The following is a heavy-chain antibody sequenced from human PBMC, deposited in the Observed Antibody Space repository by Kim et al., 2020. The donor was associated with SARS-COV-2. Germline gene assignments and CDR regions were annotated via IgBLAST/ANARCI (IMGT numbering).Heavy chain of an antibody. CDR2: IYYSGSN. V-gene: IGHV4-61*01. CDR1: GGSVSSGSYY. CDR3: ARVEAGKYYFDY. J-gene: IGHJ4*02. D-gene: IGHD1-1*01. Sequence: SETLSLTCTVSGGSVSSGSYYWSWIRQPPGKGLEWIGYIYYSGSNNYNPSLKSRVTISVDTSKNQFSLKLSPVTAADTAVYYCARVEAGKYYFDYWGQGTLVTVSS.